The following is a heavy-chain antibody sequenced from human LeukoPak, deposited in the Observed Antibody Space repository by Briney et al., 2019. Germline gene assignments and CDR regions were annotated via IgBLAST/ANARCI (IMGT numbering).Heavy chain of an antibody. D-gene: IGHD6-13*01. Sequence: SETLSLTCTVSGGSISSGDYYWSWIRQPPGKGLEWIGYIYYSGSTYYNPSLKSRVTISVDTSKNQFSLKLSSVTAADTAVYYCARAEQQLVIDYWGQGTLVTVPS. CDR1: GGSISSGDYY. V-gene: IGHV4-30-4*01. CDR2: IYYSGST. CDR3: ARAEQQLVIDY. J-gene: IGHJ4*02.